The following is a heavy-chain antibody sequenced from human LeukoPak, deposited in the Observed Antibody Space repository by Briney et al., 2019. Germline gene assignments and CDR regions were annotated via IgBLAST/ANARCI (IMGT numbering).Heavy chain of an antibody. V-gene: IGHV1-2*04. CDR3: ARGGRYCSSTSCYYFDY. CDR1: SYTFTSYS. Sequence: GASVKVSCKASSYTFTSYSISWVRQAPGQGLEWMGWINPFSGGTKYAQKFQGWVTMTRDTSISTAYMELSRLRSDDTAVYYCARGGRYCSSTSCYYFDYWGQGTLVTVSS. CDR2: INPFSGGT. J-gene: IGHJ4*02. D-gene: IGHD2-2*01.